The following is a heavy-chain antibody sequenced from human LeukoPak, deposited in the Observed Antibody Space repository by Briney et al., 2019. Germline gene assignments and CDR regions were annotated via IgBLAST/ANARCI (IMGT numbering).Heavy chain of an antibody. D-gene: IGHD3-22*01. Sequence: SETLSLTCTVSGGSISSYYWSWIRQPPVKGVEWIGYIYYSGSTNYNPSLKSRVTISVDTSKNQFSLKLSSVTAADTAVYYCARAVRDYYDSSGYYYFDYWGQGTLVTVSS. CDR2: IYYSGST. J-gene: IGHJ4*02. CDR3: ARAVRDYYDSSGYYYFDY. CDR1: GGSISSYY. V-gene: IGHV4-59*01.